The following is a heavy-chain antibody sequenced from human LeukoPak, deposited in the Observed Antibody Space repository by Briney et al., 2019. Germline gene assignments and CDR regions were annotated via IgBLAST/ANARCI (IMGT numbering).Heavy chain of an antibody. CDR3: ARVPVVTPFVGAFDI. D-gene: IGHD4-23*01. CDR1: GGSISSGDYY. J-gene: IGHJ3*02. Sequence: PSQTLSLTCTVSGGSISSGDYYWSWIRQPPGKGLEWIGYIYYSGSTYYNPSLKSRVTISVDTSKNQFSLKLSSVAAADTAVYYCARVPVVTPFVGAFDIWGQGTMVTVSS. V-gene: IGHV4-30-4*01. CDR2: IYYSGST.